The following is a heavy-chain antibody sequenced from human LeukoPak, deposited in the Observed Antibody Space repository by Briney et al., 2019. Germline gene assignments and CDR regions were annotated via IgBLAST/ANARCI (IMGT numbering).Heavy chain of an antibody. CDR1: GGTFSSYA. D-gene: IGHD3-10*01. CDR3: ARSGKVLLWFGENYYYGMDV. V-gene: IGHV1-69*04. J-gene: IGHJ6*02. Sequence: SVKVSCKASGGTFSSYAISWVRQAPGQGLEWMGRIIPIFGIANYAQKFQGRVTITADKSTSTAYMELSSLRSEDTAVYYCARSGKVLLWFGENYYYGMDVWGQGTTVTVSS. CDR2: IIPIFGIA.